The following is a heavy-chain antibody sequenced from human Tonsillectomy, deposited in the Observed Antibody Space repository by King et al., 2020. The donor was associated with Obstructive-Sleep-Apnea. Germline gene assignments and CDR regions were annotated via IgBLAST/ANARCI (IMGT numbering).Heavy chain of an antibody. Sequence: VQLVESGAEVRKPGASVKVSCKASGYTFTAYYMHWVRRAPGHGLEWMGWINPNSGGTNYAQKFQGRVTMTRDTSISTAYWELSRLRSDDTAVYYCATVAVATATFYFDYWGQGTLVTVSS. D-gene: IGHD4-17*01. J-gene: IGHJ4*02. V-gene: IGHV1-2*02. CDR1: GYTFTAYY. CDR2: INPNSGGT. CDR3: ATVAVATATFYFDY.